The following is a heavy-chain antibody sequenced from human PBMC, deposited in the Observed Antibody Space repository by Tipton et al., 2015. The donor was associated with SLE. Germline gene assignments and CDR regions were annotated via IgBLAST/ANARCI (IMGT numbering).Heavy chain of an antibody. J-gene: IGHJ5*02. D-gene: IGHD2-8*01. V-gene: IGHV4-59*08. CDR2: IHYNVATTT. CDR1: GDSIRSQY. CDR3: ARLGYCTTDISYTGIDP. Sequence: TLSLTCTISGDSIRSQYWSWIRQPPGKGLEWIGFIHYNVATTTNYNPALERRLTISIDRSRNQFSLKLSSVTAADTAVYYCARLGYCTTDISYTGIDPWAQGTLGTVSA.